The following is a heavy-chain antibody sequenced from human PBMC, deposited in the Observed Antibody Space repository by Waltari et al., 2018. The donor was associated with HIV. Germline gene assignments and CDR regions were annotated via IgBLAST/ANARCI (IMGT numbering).Heavy chain of an antibody. CDR2: ISSDSGYR. Sequence: VQLQESGPGLVKPSQTLSLTCTVSGDSISSRGYYWSWVRQAPGKGLEWLSSISSDSGYRSYADSVRGRFTISRDNAKTSLYLQMNSLRAEDTAVYYCARDFGSGSSGWYDYWGQGTLVTVSS. D-gene: IGHD6-19*01. V-gene: IGHV3-21*01. J-gene: IGHJ4*02. CDR3: ARDFGSGSSGWYDY. CDR1: GDSISSRGYY.